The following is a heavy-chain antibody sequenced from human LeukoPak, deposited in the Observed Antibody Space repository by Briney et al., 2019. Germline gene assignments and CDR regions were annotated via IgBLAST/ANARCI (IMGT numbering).Heavy chain of an antibody. V-gene: IGHV1-2*02. CDR2: INPNSGVT. Sequence: ASVKVSCKASGYTFTAYYIHWVRQAPGLGLEWMGWINPNSGVTKSAQRFQGRVTMTSDTSITTAYMELSRLRSDDTAVYYCARETPPRRGAPAGVLFPDWVHGTLVTVSS. CDR3: ARETPPRRGAPAGVLFPD. CDR1: GYTFTAYY. J-gene: IGHJ4*01. D-gene: IGHD6-13*01.